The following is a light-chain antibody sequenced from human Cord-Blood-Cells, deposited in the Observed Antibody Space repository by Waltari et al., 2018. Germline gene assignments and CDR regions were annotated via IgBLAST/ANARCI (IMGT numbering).Light chain of an antibody. V-gene: IGLV2-8*01. J-gene: IGLJ3*02. CDR3: SSYAGSNNLV. Sequence: QSALTQPPSASGSPGQSVTISCTGTSSDVGGYNYVSWYQQHPGKAPKLMIYEVSKRPSVVPARFSVSKSRTTASLTVSGLQAEDEADYYCSSYAGSNNLVFGGGTKLTVL. CDR1: SSDVGGYNY. CDR2: EVS.